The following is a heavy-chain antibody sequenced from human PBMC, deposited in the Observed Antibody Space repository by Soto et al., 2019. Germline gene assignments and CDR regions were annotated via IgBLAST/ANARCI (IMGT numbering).Heavy chain of an antibody. CDR3: ARAGYDSSGYYFYAMDV. V-gene: IGHV3-13*05. J-gene: IGHJ6*02. CDR1: GFILSGYD. D-gene: IGHD3-22*01. Sequence: GGSLRLSCVASGFILSGYDMHWVRQATGEGLEWVSAIGTAGDPYYSSSVKGRFTISRGNAENSVYLQMNSLRAGDTAVYYCARAGYDSSGYYFYAMDVWGPGTTVTVSS. CDR2: IGTAGDP.